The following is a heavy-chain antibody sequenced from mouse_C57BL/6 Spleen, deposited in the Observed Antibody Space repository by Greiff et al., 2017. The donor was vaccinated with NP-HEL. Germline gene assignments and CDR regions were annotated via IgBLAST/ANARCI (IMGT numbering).Heavy chain of an antibody. CDR1: GYTFTSYW. CDR2: IHPNSGST. J-gene: IGHJ1*03. D-gene: IGHD2-4*01. CDR3: ASPYDYDVGYWYFDV. V-gene: IGHV1-64*01. Sequence: QVQLQQPGAELVKPGASVKLSCKASGYTFTSYWMHWVKQRPGQGLEWIGMIHPNSGSTNYNEKFKSKATLTVDKSSSTAYMQLSSLTSEDSAVYYCASPYDYDVGYWYFDVWGTGTTVTVSS.